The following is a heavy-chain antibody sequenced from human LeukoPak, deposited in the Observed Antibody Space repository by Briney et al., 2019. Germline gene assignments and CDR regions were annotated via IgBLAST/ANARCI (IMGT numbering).Heavy chain of an antibody. Sequence: GASVTVSCTTSGYTFTGYYMHWVRQAPGQGLEWMGWINPNSGGTNYAQKFPGRVTMTRDTPISTAYMELTSLTSDDTAVYYCARAEVIDSWGQGTLVTVSS. CDR2: INPNSGGT. D-gene: IGHD3-22*01. V-gene: IGHV1-2*02. J-gene: IGHJ4*02. CDR3: ARAEVIDS. CDR1: GYTFTGYY.